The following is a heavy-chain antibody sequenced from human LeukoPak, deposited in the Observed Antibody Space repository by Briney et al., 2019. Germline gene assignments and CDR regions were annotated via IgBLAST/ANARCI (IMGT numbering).Heavy chain of an antibody. CDR3: ARHTKVTAISYGMDV. CDR1: GGSISSYY. V-gene: IGHV4-59*08. D-gene: IGHD2-21*02. J-gene: IGHJ6*02. CDR2: IYYSGST. Sequence: SETLSLTCTVSGGSISSYYCSWIRQPPGRGLEWIGYIYYSGSTNYNPSLKSRLTISVDTSKNQFSLKLSSVTAADTAVYYCARHTKVTAISYGMDVWGQGTTVTVAS.